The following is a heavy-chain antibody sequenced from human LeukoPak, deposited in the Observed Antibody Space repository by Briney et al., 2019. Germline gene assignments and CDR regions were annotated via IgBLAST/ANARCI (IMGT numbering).Heavy chain of an antibody. Sequence: PGRSLRLSCEASGFTFSSYGMHWVRQAPGKGLEWVAVIWYDGSNKYYADSVKGRFTISRDNSKNTLYLQMNSLRAEDTAVYYCASLGYNEANSVSYYYMDVWGKGTTVTVCS. V-gene: IGHV3-33*01. CDR3: ASLGYNEANSVSYYYMDV. CDR2: IWYDGSNK. J-gene: IGHJ6*03. CDR1: GFTFSSYG. D-gene: IGHD5-24*01.